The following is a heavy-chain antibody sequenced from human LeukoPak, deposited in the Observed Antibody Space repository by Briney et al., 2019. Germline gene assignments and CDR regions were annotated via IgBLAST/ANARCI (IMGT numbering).Heavy chain of an antibody. J-gene: IGHJ3*02. V-gene: IGHV3-21*04. CDR2: ISPDSNYK. Sequence: GESLRLSCAASGFTFSTYSMNWLRLAPGKGLEWVSSISPDSNYKYYVDSVKGRFTISRDNAKSSLYLQMNSLRAEDTAVYYCARVSYEAAAGTVPGAFDIWGQGTVVTVSS. D-gene: IGHD6-13*01. CDR1: GFTFSTYS. CDR3: ARVSYEAAAGTVPGAFDI.